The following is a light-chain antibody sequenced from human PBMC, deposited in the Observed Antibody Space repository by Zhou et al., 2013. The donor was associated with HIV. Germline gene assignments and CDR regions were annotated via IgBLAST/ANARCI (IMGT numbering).Light chain of an antibody. V-gene: IGKV1-8*01. J-gene: IGKJ1*01. Sequence: AIVITQSPPSLSASTGDTVTITCRASQGIGTYLAWYQQKPGKAPKLLIYGASTLQSGVPSRFGGSGSGTDFTLTISCLQSDDFATYYCQQYYDSVWTFGQGTKVE. CDR3: QQYYDSVWT. CDR1: QGIGTY. CDR2: GAS.